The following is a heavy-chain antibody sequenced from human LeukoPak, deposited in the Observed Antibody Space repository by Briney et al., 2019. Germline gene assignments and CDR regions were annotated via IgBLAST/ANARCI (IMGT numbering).Heavy chain of an antibody. CDR3: ARRLGAGTTLGY. CDR2: INPDSGAT. D-gene: IGHD1-1*01. J-gene: IGHJ4*02. V-gene: IGHV1-2*02. CDR1: GYTFAGYY. Sequence: ASVKVSCKASGYTFAGYYMHWVRQAPGQGLEWMGWINPDSGATNYAQNFQGTVTMTRDTSTSTAYMELSRLRSDDTAVYYCARRLGAGTTLGYWGQGTLVTVSS.